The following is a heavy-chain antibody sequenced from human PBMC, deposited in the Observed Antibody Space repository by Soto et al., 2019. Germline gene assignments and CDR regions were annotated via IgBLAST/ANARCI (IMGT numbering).Heavy chain of an antibody. Sequence: QVQLVQSGAEVKKPGSSVKVSCKASGGTFSSYAISWVRQAPGQGLEWMGGIIPIFGTANYAQKFQGRVTITADESTSTAYMELSSLRSEDTAVYYCARRGPRTHSSSWSLPFDYWGQGTLVTVSS. CDR2: IIPIFGTA. D-gene: IGHD6-13*01. CDR1: GGTFSSYA. J-gene: IGHJ4*02. CDR3: ARRGPRTHSSSWSLPFDY. V-gene: IGHV1-69*01.